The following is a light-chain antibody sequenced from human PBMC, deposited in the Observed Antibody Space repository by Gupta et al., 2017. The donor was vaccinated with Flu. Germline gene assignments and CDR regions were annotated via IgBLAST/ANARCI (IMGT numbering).Light chain of an antibody. V-gene: IGLV1-51*01. Sequence: QSVLTQPPPVSAAPGQTVTIPCSGSSSNIGKNFVSWYQHLPGTAPKLLIYDNNERPSGILDRFSGSKSETSATLGITGLHTGDEADYYCGTWDSSLGAWVFGGGTKLTVL. CDR2: DNN. CDR3: GTWDSSLGAWV. CDR1: SSNIGKNF. J-gene: IGLJ3*02.